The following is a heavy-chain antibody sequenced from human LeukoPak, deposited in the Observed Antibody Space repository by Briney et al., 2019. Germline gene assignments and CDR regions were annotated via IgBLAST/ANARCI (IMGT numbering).Heavy chain of an antibody. CDR2: IKQDGSER. J-gene: IGHJ4*02. Sequence: GGSLRLSCAPSGFMFSRHWMSWVRQAPGKGPEWVANIKQDGSERYYVGSVRVRFTISRDNAKNLLYLQMNSLRAEDTAMYYCARDGGHSTDFDYWGQGTLVTVSS. D-gene: IGHD2/OR15-2a*01. CDR3: ARDGGHSTDFDY. V-gene: IGHV3-7*01. CDR1: GFMFSRHW.